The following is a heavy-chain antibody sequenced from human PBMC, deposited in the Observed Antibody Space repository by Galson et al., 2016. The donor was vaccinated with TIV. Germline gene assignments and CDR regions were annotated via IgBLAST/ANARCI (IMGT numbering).Heavy chain of an antibody. J-gene: IGHJ4*02. Sequence: SLRLSCAASGFTFSIYAMSWVRQAPGKGLEWVSIISANGGSTHYADSVKGRFTISRDNSKNTLYLQMKSLRVEDTAIYYYAKDRVWLRFGELLSDFDNWGQGNLDTVSS. CDR1: GFTFSIYA. V-gene: IGHV3-23*01. CDR2: ISANGGST. CDR3: AKDRVWLRFGELLSDFDN. D-gene: IGHD3-16*01.